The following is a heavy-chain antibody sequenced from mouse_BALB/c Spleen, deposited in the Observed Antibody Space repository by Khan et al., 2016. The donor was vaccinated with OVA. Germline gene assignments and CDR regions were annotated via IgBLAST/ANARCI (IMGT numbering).Heavy chain of an antibody. CDR2: INTHTGVP. CDR1: GYTFTTSG. Sequence: QVQLKQSGPELKKPGETVRISCKASGYTFTTSGMYWVQKMPGKGLKWIGWINTHTGVPTYADDFKGRFVFSLETSASTAYLQISNLKDEDTATYFCARYDRCYWHLDVWGAGTTVTVSS. D-gene: IGHD2-14*01. J-gene: IGHJ1*01. CDR3: ARYDRCYWHLDV. V-gene: IGHV9-4*02.